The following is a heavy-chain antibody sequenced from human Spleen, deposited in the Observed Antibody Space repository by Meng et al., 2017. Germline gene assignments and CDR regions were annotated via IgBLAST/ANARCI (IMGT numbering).Heavy chain of an antibody. D-gene: IGHD4-17*01. V-gene: IGHV3-7*04. Sequence: GESLKISCAASGFTFSSYAMHWVRQAPGKGLEWVANIKGDGSEKYYVDSVRGRFTISRDNAKNSVFLQMNSLRVEDTAVYYCARGDYGETFDYWGQGTLVTVSS. CDR1: GFTFSSYA. CDR3: ARGDYGETFDY. J-gene: IGHJ4*02. CDR2: IKGDGSEK.